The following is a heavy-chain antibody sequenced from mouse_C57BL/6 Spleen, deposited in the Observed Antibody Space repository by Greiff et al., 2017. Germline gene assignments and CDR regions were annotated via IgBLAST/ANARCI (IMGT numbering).Heavy chain of an antibody. CDR2: IYPGDGDT. CDR3: ARTTVVATPIWYFDG. Sequence: VQLQQSGAELVKPGASVKISCKASGYAFSSYWMNWVKQRPGKGLEWIGQIYPGDGDTNYNGKFKGKATLTADKSSSTAYMQLSSLTSEDSAVYFCARTTVVATPIWYFDGWGTGTTVTVSS. D-gene: IGHD1-1*01. CDR1: GYAFSSYW. J-gene: IGHJ1*03. V-gene: IGHV1-80*01.